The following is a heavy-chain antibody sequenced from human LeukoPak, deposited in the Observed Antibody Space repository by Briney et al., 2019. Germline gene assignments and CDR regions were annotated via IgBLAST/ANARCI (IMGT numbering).Heavy chain of an antibody. CDR2: IYNSGST. Sequence: SETLSLTCTVSGGSINNYYWSWIRQPAGKRLEWIGRIYNSGSTNYNPSLKSRVTMSIDTSKNQFSLRLSSVTAADTAVYYCARVRVTYYYDNSASSGGYYYMDVWGKGTTVTVSS. CDR3: ARVRVTYYYDNSASSGGYYYMDV. V-gene: IGHV4-4*07. CDR1: GGSINNYY. J-gene: IGHJ6*03. D-gene: IGHD3-22*01.